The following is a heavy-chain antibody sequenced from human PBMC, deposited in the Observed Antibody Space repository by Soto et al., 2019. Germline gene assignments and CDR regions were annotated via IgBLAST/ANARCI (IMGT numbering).Heavy chain of an antibody. CDR2: IIPIFGTA. Sequence: SVKVSCKASGGTFSSYAISWVRQAPGQGLEWMGGIIPIFGTANYAQKFQGRVTITADKSTSTAYMELSSLRSEDTAVYYCASSIAARPYYYYGMDVWGQGTTVTVSS. D-gene: IGHD6-6*01. CDR3: ASSIAARPYYYYGMDV. V-gene: IGHV1-69*06. J-gene: IGHJ6*02. CDR1: GGTFSSYA.